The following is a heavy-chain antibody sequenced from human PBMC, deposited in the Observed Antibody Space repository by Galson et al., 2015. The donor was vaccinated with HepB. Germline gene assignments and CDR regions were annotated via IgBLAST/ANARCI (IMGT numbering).Heavy chain of an antibody. CDR1: GFTFSSYW. CDR2: IYYSGST. D-gene: IGHD3-22*01. J-gene: IGHJ4*02. V-gene: IGHV4-59*01. CDR3: AGLYYDSSGYFFDY. Sequence: LRLSCAASGFTFSSYWMSWVRQAPGKGLEWIGYIYYSGSTNYNPSLKSRVTISVDTSKNQFSLKLSSVTAADTAVYYCAGLYYDSSGYFFDYWGQGTLVTVSS.